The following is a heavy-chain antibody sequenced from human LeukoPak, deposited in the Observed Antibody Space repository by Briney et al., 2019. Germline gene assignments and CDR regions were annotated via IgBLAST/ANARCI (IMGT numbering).Heavy chain of an antibody. Sequence: GGSLRLSCAASRFTFSTYSMNWVRQAPGKGLEWVSSISSSGSYIYYADSVKGRFTISRDNAKNSLYLQMNSLRAEDTAVYYCARDGHDAFDIWGQGTMVTVSS. V-gene: IGHV3-21*01. CDR2: ISSSGSYI. CDR3: ARDGHDAFDI. CDR1: RFTFSTYS. J-gene: IGHJ3*02.